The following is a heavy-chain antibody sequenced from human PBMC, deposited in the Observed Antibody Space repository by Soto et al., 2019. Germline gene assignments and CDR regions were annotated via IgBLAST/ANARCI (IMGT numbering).Heavy chain of an antibody. CDR1: GGTFSSYA. J-gene: IGHJ4*02. V-gene: IGHV1-69*12. Sequence: QVQLVQSGAEVKKPGSSVKVSCKTSGGTFSSYAISWVRQSPGQGLEWMGGIIPMFGTANYAQKFPGRVTITAAESTGTAYMERSSLRSEDTAVYYCARSRANYYDSRGYYYSAFDYWGKGTLVTVSS. CDR2: IIPMFGTA. D-gene: IGHD3-22*01. CDR3: ARSRANYYDSRGYYYSAFDY.